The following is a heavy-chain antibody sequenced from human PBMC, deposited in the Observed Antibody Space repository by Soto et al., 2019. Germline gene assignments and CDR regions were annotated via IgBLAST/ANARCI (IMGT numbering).Heavy chain of an antibody. CDR3: ARGLYYDSSGHFDY. D-gene: IGHD3-22*01. J-gene: IGHJ4*02. V-gene: IGHV4-34*01. CDR2: INHSGST. Sequence: PSETLSLTCAVYGGSFSGYYWSWIRQPPGKGLEWIGEINHSGSTNYNPSLKSRVTISVDTSKNQFSLKLSSVTAADTAVYYCARGLYYDSSGHFDYWGQGTLVTVSS. CDR1: GGSFSGYY.